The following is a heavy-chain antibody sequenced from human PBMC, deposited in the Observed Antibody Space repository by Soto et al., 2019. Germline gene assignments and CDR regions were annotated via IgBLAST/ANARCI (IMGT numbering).Heavy chain of an antibody. Sequence: QVQLVESGGGVVQPGRSLRLSCAASGFTLSSYGMHWVRQAPVKGLEWVAVISYDGSNKYYADSVKGRFTISRDNSKNTLYLQMNSLRAEDTAVYYCAKVKGLVRLFYGMDVWGQGTTVTVSS. D-gene: IGHD6-6*01. CDR3: AKVKGLVRLFYGMDV. J-gene: IGHJ6*02. CDR2: ISYDGSNK. V-gene: IGHV3-30*18. CDR1: GFTLSSYG.